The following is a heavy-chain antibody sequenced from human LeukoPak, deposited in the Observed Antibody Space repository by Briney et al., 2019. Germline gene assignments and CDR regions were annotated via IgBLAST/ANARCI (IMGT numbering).Heavy chain of an antibody. Sequence: PSETLSLTSTVSGGSISSSSYYWGWTRQPPGTGLEWIGSIYYSGSTYYNPSLKSRVTISVDTSKNQFSLKLSSVTAADTAVYYCARPSVAGTPGYFQHWGQGTLVTVSS. D-gene: IGHD6-19*01. CDR3: ARPSVAGTPGYFQH. J-gene: IGHJ1*01. CDR1: GGSISSSSYY. CDR2: IYYSGST. V-gene: IGHV4-39*07.